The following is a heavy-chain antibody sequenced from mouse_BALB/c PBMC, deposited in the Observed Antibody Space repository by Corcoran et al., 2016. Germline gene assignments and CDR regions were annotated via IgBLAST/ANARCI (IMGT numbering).Heavy chain of an antibody. CDR3: ARRRYGNYYAMDY. CDR1: GYTFTDYN. V-gene: IGHV1-18*01. Sequence: EVLLQQSGPELVKPGTSVKIPCKASGYTFTDYNMDWVKQSHGKSLEWIGDINPNNGGTIYNQKFKGKATLTVDKSSSTAYMELLSLTSEDSAVYYCARRRYGNYYAMDYWGQGTSVTVSS. D-gene: IGHD2-10*02. CDR2: INPNNGGT. J-gene: IGHJ4*01.